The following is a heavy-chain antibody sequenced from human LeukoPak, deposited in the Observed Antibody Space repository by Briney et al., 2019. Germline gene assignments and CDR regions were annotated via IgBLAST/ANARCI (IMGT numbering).Heavy chain of an antibody. J-gene: IGHJ6*02. V-gene: IGHV3-23*01. CDR2: ISGSGGST. CDR1: GFTFSSYS. Sequence: PGGSLRLSCAGSGFTFSSYSMSWVRQAPGKGLEWVSAISGSGGSTYYADSVKGRFTISRDNSKNTLYLQMNSLRAEDTAVYYCAKESPRNYYYGMDVWGQGTTVTVSS. CDR3: AKESPRNYYYGMDV.